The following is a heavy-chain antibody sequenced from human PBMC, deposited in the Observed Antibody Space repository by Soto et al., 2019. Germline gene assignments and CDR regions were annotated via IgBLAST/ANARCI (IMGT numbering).Heavy chain of an antibody. CDR1: GGSISSGDYY. V-gene: IGHV4-30-4*01. J-gene: IGHJ4*02. CDR3: AGGNSSGWYVDY. D-gene: IGHD6-19*01. CDR2: IYYSGST. Sequence: SETLSLTCTVSGGSISSGDYYWSWIRQPPGKGLEWIGYIYYSGSTYYNPSLKSRVTISVDTSKNQFSLKLSSVTAADTAVYYCAGGNSSGWYVDYWGQGTLVTVSS.